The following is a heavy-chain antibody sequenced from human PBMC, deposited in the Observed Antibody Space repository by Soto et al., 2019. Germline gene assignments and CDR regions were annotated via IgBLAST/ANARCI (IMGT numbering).Heavy chain of an antibody. CDR3: VRDDFGLGIDY. CDR1: GFTFISER. CDR2: INSDGTHT. V-gene: IGHV3-74*03. Sequence: SGXSVQLSCAAAGFTFISERSNCVHQVPGKGLVWVSHINSDGTHTTYADSVKGRFTISRDNAKNTLYLQMKSLRAEDTAVYYCVRDDFGLGIDYWALGTLVTVSS. D-gene: IGHD1-26*01. J-gene: IGHJ4*02.